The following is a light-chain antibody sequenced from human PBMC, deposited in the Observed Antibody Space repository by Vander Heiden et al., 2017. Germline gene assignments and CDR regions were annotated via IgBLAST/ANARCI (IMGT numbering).Light chain of an antibody. V-gene: IGLV3-25*03. CDR2: KDS. CDR1: ALPKQY. CDR3: QAADSSGTCVV. Sequence: SYALTQPPSVPVSPGQTARITGAGDALPKQYAYWYQQKPGQAPVLVIYKDSERPSGVPERFSGSSSGTTVTLTISGVQAEDEADYYCQAADSSGTCVVFGGGTKLTVL. J-gene: IGLJ2*01.